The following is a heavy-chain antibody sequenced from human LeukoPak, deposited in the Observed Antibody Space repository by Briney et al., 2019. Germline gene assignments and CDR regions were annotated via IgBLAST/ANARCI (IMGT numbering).Heavy chain of an antibody. J-gene: IGHJ4*02. CDR2: INTDGSST. CDR1: GFTFSSYW. V-gene: IGHV3-74*01. Sequence: PGGSLRLSCAASGFTFSSYWMHWVRQAPGKGLVWVSRINTDGSSTGYADSVKGRFTISRDNAKNTLYLQMNSLRAEDTAVYYCAREVDCSSTSCYPFFDYWGQGTLVTVSS. CDR3: AREVDCSSTSCYPFFDY. D-gene: IGHD2-2*01.